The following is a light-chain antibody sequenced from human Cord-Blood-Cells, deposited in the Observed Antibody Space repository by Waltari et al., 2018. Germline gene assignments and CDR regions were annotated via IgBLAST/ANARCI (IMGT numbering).Light chain of an antibody. CDR1: SRDVGGYNY. Sequence: QSALTQPASVSGSPGQSIPIPCTGTSRDVGGYNYFSWYQQHPGKAPKLMIYDVSNRPSGVSNRFSGSKSGNTASLTISGLQAEDEADYYCSSYTSSSTYVFGTGTKVTVL. CDR2: DVS. CDR3: SSYTSSSTYV. V-gene: IGLV2-14*01. J-gene: IGLJ1*01.